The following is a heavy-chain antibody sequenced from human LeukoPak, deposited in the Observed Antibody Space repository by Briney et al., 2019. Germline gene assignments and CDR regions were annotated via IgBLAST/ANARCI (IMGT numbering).Heavy chain of an antibody. CDR1: GFAFDDYA. J-gene: IGHJ4*02. CDR2: ISWNSGSI. CDR3: AKSQGKGEDDY. V-gene: IGHV3-9*01. Sequence: PGGSLRLSCAASGFAFDDYAMHWVRQAPGKGLEWVSGISWNSGSIGYADSVKGRFTISRDNAKNSLYLQMNSLRAEDTAVYYCAKSQGKGEDDYWGQGTLVTVSS. D-gene: IGHD3-16*01.